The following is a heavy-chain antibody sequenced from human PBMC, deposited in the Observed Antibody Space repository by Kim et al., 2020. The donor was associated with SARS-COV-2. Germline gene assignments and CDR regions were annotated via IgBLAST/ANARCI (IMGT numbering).Heavy chain of an antibody. CDR3: TKSPA. CDR2: SGKGGST. V-gene: IGHV3-23*01. J-gene: IGHJ5*02. Sequence: SGKGGSTHYADSVKGRFTISRDNSKNTLYLQMNSLRAEDTAIYYCTKSPAWGQGTLVTVSS.